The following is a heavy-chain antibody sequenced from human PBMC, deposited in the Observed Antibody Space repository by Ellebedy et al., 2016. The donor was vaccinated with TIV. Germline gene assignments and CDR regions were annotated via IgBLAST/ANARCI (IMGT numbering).Heavy chain of an antibody. D-gene: IGHD4-17*01. V-gene: IGHV3-7*01. CDR1: GFTFRSYW. CDR3: ARRGSYGDYAVQVNNWFDS. CDR2: IYQDGSEK. Sequence: GESLKISCAASGFTFRSYWMTWVRQAKGKGLEWVANIYQDGSEKFYVDSVKGRFTISRDNAKNSLYLQMNSLRVEDTVVYYCARRGSYGDYAVQVNNWFDSWGQGTLVTVSS. J-gene: IGHJ5*01.